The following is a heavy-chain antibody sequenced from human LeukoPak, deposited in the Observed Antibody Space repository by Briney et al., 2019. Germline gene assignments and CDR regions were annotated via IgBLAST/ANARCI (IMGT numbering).Heavy chain of an antibody. CDR2: MSGSGGST. V-gene: IGHV3-23*01. J-gene: IGHJ1*01. CDR3: AKEIYGDSTGGRFQH. Sequence: ETLSLTCAVYGGSFSGYYWSWVRQAPGKGLEWVSVMSGSGGSTYYADSVKGRFTISRDNSKNTLYLQMNSLRAEDTAVYYCAKEIYGDSTGGRFQHWGQGTLVTVSS. D-gene: IGHD4-17*01. CDR1: GGSFSGYY.